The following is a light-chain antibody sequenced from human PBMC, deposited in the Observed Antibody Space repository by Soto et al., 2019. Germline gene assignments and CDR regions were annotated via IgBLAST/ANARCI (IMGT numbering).Light chain of an antibody. Sequence: QSVLTQPASVSGFPGQSITLSCPGTSSDVGSYNLVSWYQQHPGKAPKLMIYEGSKRPSGVSNRFSGSKSGNTASLTISGLQAEDEADYYCCSYAGSSTSYVFGTGTKVTVL. J-gene: IGLJ1*01. CDR3: CSYAGSSTSYV. V-gene: IGLV2-23*01. CDR1: SSDVGSYNL. CDR2: EGS.